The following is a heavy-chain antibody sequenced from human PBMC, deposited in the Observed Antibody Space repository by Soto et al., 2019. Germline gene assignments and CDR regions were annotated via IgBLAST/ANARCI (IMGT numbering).Heavy chain of an antibody. CDR3: AKGLINGRWYAAD. CDR2: ISGSGTDT. V-gene: IGHV3-23*01. Sequence: PGGSLRLSCAASGFTFSSYSMNWVRQAPGKGLEWVSCISGSGTDTYYADSVKGRFTISRDNSKNTMYLQMNNLRAEDTGVYYCAKGLINGRWYAADWGQGTLVTVSS. D-gene: IGHD6-13*01. J-gene: IGHJ4*02. CDR1: GFTFSSYS.